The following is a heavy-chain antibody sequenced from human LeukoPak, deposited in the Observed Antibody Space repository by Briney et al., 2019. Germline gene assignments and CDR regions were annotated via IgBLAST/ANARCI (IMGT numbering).Heavy chain of an antibody. J-gene: IGHJ4*02. D-gene: IGHD3-22*01. CDR1: GYTFTGYY. V-gene: IGHV1-69*13. CDR2: IIPIFGTA. Sequence: SVKVSCKASGYTFTGYYMHWVRQAPGQGLEWMGGIIPIFGTANYAQKFQGRVTITADESTSTAYMELSSLRSEDTAVYYCARVQGALIYYDSGGYPLGYWGQGTLVTVSS. CDR3: ARVQGALIYYDSGGYPLGY.